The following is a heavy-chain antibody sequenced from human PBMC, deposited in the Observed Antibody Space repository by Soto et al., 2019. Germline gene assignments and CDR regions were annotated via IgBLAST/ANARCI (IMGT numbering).Heavy chain of an antibody. CDR3: AREPRPEVPASIRFVDWFDP. CDR1: GFTFSRYA. D-gene: IGHD2-2*01. J-gene: IGHJ5*02. CDR2: LWTVGTTK. Sequence: QVHLVESGGGVVQPGKSLELSCTASGFTFSRYAMHWVRQAPGKGLAGVSVLWTVGTTKSYADSVKGRFTISRDNSKNTLFLQMNSLRDDDTAVYFCAREPRPEVPASIRFVDWFDPWGQGTLVTVSS. V-gene: IGHV3-33*01.